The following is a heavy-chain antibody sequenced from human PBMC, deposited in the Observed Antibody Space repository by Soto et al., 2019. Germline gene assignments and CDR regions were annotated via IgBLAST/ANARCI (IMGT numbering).Heavy chain of an antibody. Sequence: QVQLQESGPGLVKPSQTLSLTCTVSGGSISSGDYYWSWIGQPPGKGLEWIGYIYHSGSTYYNPSLKGRVTISVDTSKNQCALKLSSVPAADTAVYYCARTPPLGYFDYWGQGTLVSVSS. CDR1: GGSISSGDYY. CDR3: ARTPPLGYFDY. J-gene: IGHJ4*02. CDR2: IYHSGST. V-gene: IGHV4-30-4*01.